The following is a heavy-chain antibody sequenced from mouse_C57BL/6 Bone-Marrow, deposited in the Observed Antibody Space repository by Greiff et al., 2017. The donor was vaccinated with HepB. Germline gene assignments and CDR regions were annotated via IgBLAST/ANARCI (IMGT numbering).Heavy chain of an antibody. CDR2: INPNNGGT. CDR1: GYTFTDYY. J-gene: IGHJ2*01. CDR3: ARPLLTLYFDY. Sequence: EVQLQQSGPELVKPGASVKISCKASGYTFTDYYMNWVKQSHGKSLEWIGDINPNNGGTSYNQKFKGKATLTVDKSSSTAYMELRSLTSEDSAVYYCARPLLTLYFDYWGQGTTLTVSS. V-gene: IGHV1-26*01. D-gene: IGHD1-1*01.